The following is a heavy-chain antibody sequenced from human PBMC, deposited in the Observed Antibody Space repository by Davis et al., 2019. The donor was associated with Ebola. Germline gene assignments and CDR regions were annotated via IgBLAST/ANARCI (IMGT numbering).Heavy chain of an antibody. D-gene: IGHD4-17*01. J-gene: IGHJ4*02. Sequence: GESLKISCTASGFTFRSFDMNWVRQPPGGGLEWVASIKSDMSYIYYAASVRGRFTVSRDNAKNTLFLEMTSLKVEDSAVYFCARKDFGGYAYSDYWGQGTLVTVSS. CDR3: ARKDFGGYAYSDY. V-gene: IGHV3-21*01. CDR2: IKSDMSYI. CDR1: GFTFRSFD.